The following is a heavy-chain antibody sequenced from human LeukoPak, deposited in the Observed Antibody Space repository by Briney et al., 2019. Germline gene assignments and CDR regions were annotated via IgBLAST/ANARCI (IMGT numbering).Heavy chain of an antibody. Sequence: AGGSLRLSCAASGFTVSSNYLSWVRQAPGKGLEWVSAISGSGGSTYYADSVKGRFTISRDNSKNTLYLQMNSLRAEDTAVHYCAKSVGYSYGYNYYYYMDVWGKGTTVTVSS. CDR3: AKSVGYSYGYNYYYYMDV. V-gene: IGHV3-23*01. CDR1: GFTVSSNY. D-gene: IGHD5-18*01. CDR2: ISGSGGST. J-gene: IGHJ6*03.